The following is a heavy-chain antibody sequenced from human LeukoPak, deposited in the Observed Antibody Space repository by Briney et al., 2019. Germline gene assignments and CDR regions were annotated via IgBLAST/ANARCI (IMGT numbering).Heavy chain of an antibody. CDR3: AKGGLGKDVFDD. D-gene: IGHD1-1*01. CDR1: GFTFNTYA. CDR2: INGGRRGT. J-gene: IGHJ4*02. V-gene: IGHV3-23*01. Sequence: PGGSLRLSCVASGFTFNTYAMSWVRQAPGKGPRWLARINGGRRGTYYADSLKGRFTISRDNSKNTLYLQIFNLRPEDTARYYCAKGGLGKDVFDDWGQGTVVTVSS.